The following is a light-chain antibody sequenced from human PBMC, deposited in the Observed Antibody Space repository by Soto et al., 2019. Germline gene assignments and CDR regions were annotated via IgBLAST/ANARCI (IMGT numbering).Light chain of an antibody. J-gene: IGLJ2*01. CDR1: SSDVGDYNY. V-gene: IGLV2-14*01. Sequence: QSVLTQPASVSGSPGQSITISCSGFSSDVGDYNYVSWYQQHAGKVPKLIIYEVTNRPLGVSSRFSGSKSGYTASLTISGLQTDDEADYYCSSYTSSIRIFGGGTQLTVL. CDR2: EVT. CDR3: SSYTSSIRI.